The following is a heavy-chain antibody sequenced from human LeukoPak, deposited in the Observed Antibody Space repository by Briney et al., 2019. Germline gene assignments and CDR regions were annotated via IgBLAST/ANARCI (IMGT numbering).Heavy chain of an antibody. Sequence: GGSLRLSCAASGFTFDDYGMSWVRQAPGKGLEWVSSINWNGGSTGYADSMKGRFTISRDNAKNSLYLQMNSLRAEDTALYYCARDGWFGDYNWFDPWGQGTLVTVSS. CDR3: ARDGWFGDYNWFDP. D-gene: IGHD3-10*01. CDR1: GFTFDDYG. V-gene: IGHV3-20*04. CDR2: INWNGGST. J-gene: IGHJ5*02.